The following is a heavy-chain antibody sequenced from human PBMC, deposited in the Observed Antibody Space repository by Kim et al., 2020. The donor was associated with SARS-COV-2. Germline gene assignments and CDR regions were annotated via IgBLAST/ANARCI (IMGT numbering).Heavy chain of an antibody. V-gene: IGHV3-64D*09. J-gene: IGHJ6*02. CDR1: GFTFSSYA. Sequence: GGSLRLSCSASGFTFSSYAMHWVRQAPGKGLEYVSAISSNGGSTYYADSVKGRFTISRDNSKNTLYLQMSSLRAEDTAVYYCVKGGGYSYGSMTGDIYYYYGMDVWGQGTTVTVSS. CDR3: VKGGGYSYGSMTGDIYYYYGMDV. D-gene: IGHD5-18*01. CDR2: ISSNGGST.